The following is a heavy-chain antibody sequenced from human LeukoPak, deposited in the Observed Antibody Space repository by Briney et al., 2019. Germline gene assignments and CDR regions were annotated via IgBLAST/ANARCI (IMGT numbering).Heavy chain of an antibody. J-gene: IGHJ4*02. CDR1: GFTVSSAY. Sequence: PGGSLRLSCAASGFTVSSAYMSWVRQAPGKGLEWGSVIYSGGNIYYADSVKGRFTISRDNSKNTLYLQMNSLRVEDTAVYYCARGKSQLLSFDYWGQGTLVTVSS. CDR2: IYSGGNI. D-gene: IGHD2-2*01. V-gene: IGHV3-53*01. CDR3: ARGKSQLLSFDY.